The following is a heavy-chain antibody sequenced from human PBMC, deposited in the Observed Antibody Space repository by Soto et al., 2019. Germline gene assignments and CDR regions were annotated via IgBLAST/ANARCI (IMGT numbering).Heavy chain of an antibody. J-gene: IGHJ6*02. Sequence: QVQLVESGGGVVQPGRSLRLSCAASGFTFSSYGMHWVRQAPGKGLEWVAVISYDGSNKYYADSVKGRFTISRDNSKNTPYLQMNSLRAEDTAVYYCANTIFGGYYYGMDVWGQGTTVTVSS. V-gene: IGHV3-30*18. D-gene: IGHD3-3*01. CDR2: ISYDGSNK. CDR1: GFTFSSYG. CDR3: ANTIFGGYYYGMDV.